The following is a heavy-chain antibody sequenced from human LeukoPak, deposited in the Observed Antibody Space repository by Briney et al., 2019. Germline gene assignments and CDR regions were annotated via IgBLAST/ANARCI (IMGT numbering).Heavy chain of an antibody. V-gene: IGHV3-48*01. D-gene: IGHD2-15*01. CDR2: INSISNTI. J-gene: IGHJ6*03. CDR1: GFTFSSYS. CDR3: ARVLRYCSGGNCYSGGLGYMDV. Sequence: GGSLRLSCAASGFTFSSYSMNWVRQAPGKGLEWVSYINSISNTIYYADSVKGRFTISRDNAKNSLYLQMNSLRAEDTAVYYCARVLRYCSGGNCYSGGLGYMDVWGKGTTVTISS.